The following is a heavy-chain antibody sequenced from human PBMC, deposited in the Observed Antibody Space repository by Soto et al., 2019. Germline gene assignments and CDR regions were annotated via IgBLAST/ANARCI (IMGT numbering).Heavy chain of an antibody. CDR1: GFTFSSYW. D-gene: IGHD5-12*01. Sequence: GGSLRLSCAASGFTFSSYWMSWVRQAPGKGLEWVANIKQDGSEKYYVDSVKGRFTISRDNAKNSLYLQMNSLRAEDTAVYYCARDGYSGYDFEKVYWGQGTLVTVSS. CDR2: IKQDGSEK. V-gene: IGHV3-7*01. CDR3: ARDGYSGYDFEKVY. J-gene: IGHJ4*02.